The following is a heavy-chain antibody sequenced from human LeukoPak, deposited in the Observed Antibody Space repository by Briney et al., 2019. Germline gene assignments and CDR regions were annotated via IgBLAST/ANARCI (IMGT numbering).Heavy chain of an antibody. V-gene: IGHV1-58*01. CDR1: GFTFTSSA. J-gene: IGHJ6*03. Sequence: SVKVSCKASGFTFTSSAVQWVRQARGQRLEWIGWIVVGSGNTNYAQNFQERVTITRDMSTSTAYMELSSLRSEDTAVYYCAADRGSAPDYYYYYYMDVWGKGTTVTVSS. CDR3: AADRGSAPDYYYYYYMDV. D-gene: IGHD6-19*01. CDR2: IVVGSGNT.